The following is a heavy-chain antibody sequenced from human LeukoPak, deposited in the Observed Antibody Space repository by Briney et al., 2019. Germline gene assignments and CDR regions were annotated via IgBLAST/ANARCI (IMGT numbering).Heavy chain of an antibody. J-gene: IGHJ4*02. Sequence: ASVKVSCKASGYTFTSYDINWVRQATGQGLKWMGWMNPNSGNTGYAQKFQGRVTMTRSTSIGTAYMELSSLRSEGTAVYYCAREIAVAASDDYWGQGTLVTVSS. CDR3: AREIAVAASDDY. CDR1: GYTFTSYD. CDR2: MNPNSGNT. V-gene: IGHV1-8*01. D-gene: IGHD6-19*01.